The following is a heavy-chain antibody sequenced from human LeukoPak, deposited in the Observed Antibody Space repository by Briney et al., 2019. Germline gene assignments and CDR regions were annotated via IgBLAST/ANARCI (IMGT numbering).Heavy chain of an antibody. CDR3: ARDCGGDCYNAFDI. D-gene: IGHD2-21*02. CDR2: INPNSGGT. Sequence: ASVKVSCKASGYTFTSYAMHWVRQAPGQGLEWMGWINPNSGGTNYAQKFQGRVTMTRDTSISTAYMELSRLRSDDTAVYYCARDCGGDCYNAFDIWGQGTMVTVSS. CDR1: GYTFTSYA. J-gene: IGHJ3*02. V-gene: IGHV1-2*02.